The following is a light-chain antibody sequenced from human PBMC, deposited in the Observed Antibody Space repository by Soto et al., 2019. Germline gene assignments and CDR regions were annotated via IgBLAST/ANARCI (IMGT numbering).Light chain of an antibody. CDR3: QAWDSSTAGVV. Sequence: SYELTQPPSVSVSPGQTASITCSGDKLGDKYACWYQQKPGQSPVLVIYQDSKRPSGIPERFSGSNSGNTATLTISGTQAMDEADYYCQAWDSSTAGVVFGVGTKLTVL. V-gene: IGLV3-1*01. J-gene: IGLJ2*01. CDR1: KLGDKY. CDR2: QDS.